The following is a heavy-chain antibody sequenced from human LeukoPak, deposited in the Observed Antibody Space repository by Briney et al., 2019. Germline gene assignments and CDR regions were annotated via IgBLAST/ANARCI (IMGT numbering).Heavy chain of an antibody. CDR1: GFTFSSYG. J-gene: IGHJ5*02. V-gene: IGHV3-30*18. CDR2: ISYDGSNK. Sequence: PGRSLRLSCAASGFTFSSYGMHWVRQAPGKGLEWVAVISYDGSNKYYTDSVKGRFTISRDNSKNTLYLQMNSLRAEDTAVYYCAKALSSSSGGTWGQGTLVTVSS. CDR3: AKALSSSSGGT. D-gene: IGHD2-15*01.